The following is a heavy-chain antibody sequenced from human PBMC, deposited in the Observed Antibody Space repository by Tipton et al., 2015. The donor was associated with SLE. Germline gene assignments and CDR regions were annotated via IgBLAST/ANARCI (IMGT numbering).Heavy chain of an antibody. V-gene: IGHV3-30-3*01. CDR3: AGDSLPLSSSWYHFDY. D-gene: IGHD6-13*01. CDR2: ISYDGSNK. CDR1: GFTFSSYA. J-gene: IGHJ4*02. Sequence: SLRLSCAASGFTFSSYAMHWVRQAPGKGLEWVAVISYDGSNKYYADSVKGRFTISRDNSKNTLYLQMNSLRAEDTAVYYCAGDSLPLSSSWYHFDYWGQGTLVTVSS.